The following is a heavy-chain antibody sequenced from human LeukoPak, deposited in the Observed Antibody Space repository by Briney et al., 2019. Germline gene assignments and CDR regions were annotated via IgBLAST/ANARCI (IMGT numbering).Heavy chain of an antibody. CDR3: AGLDYDILTGPLGPGY. CDR1: GGSISSSSYY. V-gene: IGHV4-39*01. D-gene: IGHD3-9*01. Sequence: SETLSLTCTVSGGSISSSSYYWGWIRQPPGKGLEWIGSIYYSGSTYYNLSLKSRVTISVDTSKNQFSLKLSSVTAADTAVYYCAGLDYDILTGPLGPGYWGQGTLVTVSS. CDR2: IYYSGST. J-gene: IGHJ4*02.